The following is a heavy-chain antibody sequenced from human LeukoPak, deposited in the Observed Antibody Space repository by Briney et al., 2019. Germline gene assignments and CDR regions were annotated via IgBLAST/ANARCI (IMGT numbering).Heavy chain of an antibody. CDR2: ISDSGGNT. Sequence: GASLRLSCAASGFTFSSYAMSWVRQAPGKGLEGVSAISDSGGNTYYADSVKGRFTISRDNSKNTLYLQMNSLRAEDTAIYYCVKGKKWELPLNYWGQGTLVTVSS. D-gene: IGHD1-26*01. CDR1: GFTFSSYA. V-gene: IGHV3-23*01. CDR3: VKGKKWELPLNY. J-gene: IGHJ4*02.